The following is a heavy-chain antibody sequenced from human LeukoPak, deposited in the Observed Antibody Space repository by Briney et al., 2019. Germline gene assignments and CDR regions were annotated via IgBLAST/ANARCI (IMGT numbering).Heavy chain of an antibody. J-gene: IGHJ4*02. CDR2: IYPTDSDI. V-gene: IGHV5-51*01. D-gene: IGHD3-10*01. CDR1: GYTFTRYW. CDR3: ARIPPSGEPLMFDC. Sequence: GESLQISCKGSGYTFTRYWIGWVRQMPGKGLELMGIIYPTDSDIKYSPSFQGQVTISADKSISTAYLQWSSLKASDTGMFYCARIPPSGEPLMFDCWGQGTLVTVSS.